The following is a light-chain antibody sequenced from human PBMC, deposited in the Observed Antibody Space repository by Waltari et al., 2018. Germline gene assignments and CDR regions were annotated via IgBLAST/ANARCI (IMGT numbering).Light chain of an antibody. CDR2: RAS. V-gene: IGKV3-15*01. CDR3: QEYNNWPRMYT. Sequence: EIVMTQSPATLSVSPGERATLSCGASQSVSSNLAWYQQKPGQAPRLLIYRASTRATNIPARFSGSVSGTEFNLTISSLQSEDFAVYYCQEYNNWPRMYTFGQGTKLEIK. J-gene: IGKJ2*01. CDR1: QSVSSN.